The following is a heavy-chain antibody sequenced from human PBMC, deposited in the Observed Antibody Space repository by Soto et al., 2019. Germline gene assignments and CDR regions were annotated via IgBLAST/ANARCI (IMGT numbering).Heavy chain of an antibody. D-gene: IGHD2-15*01. CDR3: ARVCSGGSCYSGLDY. J-gene: IGHJ4*02. CDR2: ISGSGGST. Sequence: GGSLRLSCAASGFTFSSYAMSWVRQAPGKGLEWVSAISGSGGSTYYADSVKGRFTISRDNSKNSLYLQMNSLRAEDTAVYYCARVCSGGSCYSGLDYWGQGTLVTVSS. V-gene: IGHV3-23*01. CDR1: GFTFSSYA.